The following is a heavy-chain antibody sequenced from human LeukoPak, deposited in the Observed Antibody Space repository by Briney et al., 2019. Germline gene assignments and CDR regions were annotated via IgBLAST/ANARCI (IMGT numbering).Heavy chain of an antibody. J-gene: IGHJ5*02. CDR3: AXXXXXXXXXXXGXFDP. Sequence: XYXXSXIRQPPGXGLXWVGEINHSGSTNYNPXLKRRVTISVDXXKXXFSLKQSSVTAADTAVYYCAXXXXXXXXXXXGXFDPXXXXXXVTVS. CDR1: XYX. CDR2: INHSGST. V-gene: IGHV4-34*01.